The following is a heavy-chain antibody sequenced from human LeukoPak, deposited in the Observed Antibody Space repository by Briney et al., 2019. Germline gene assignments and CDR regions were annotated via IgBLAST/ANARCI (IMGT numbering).Heavy chain of an antibody. V-gene: IGHV1-69*04. Sequence: SVKVSCKASGGTFSSYAISWVRQAPGQGLEWMGRIIPILGIANYAQKFQGRVTITADKSTSTAYMELSSLRSEDTAVYYCARSWYSSSWYVYFDYWGQGTLVTVSS. CDR1: GGTFSSYA. CDR2: IIPILGIA. D-gene: IGHD6-13*01. CDR3: ARSWYSSSWYVYFDY. J-gene: IGHJ4*02.